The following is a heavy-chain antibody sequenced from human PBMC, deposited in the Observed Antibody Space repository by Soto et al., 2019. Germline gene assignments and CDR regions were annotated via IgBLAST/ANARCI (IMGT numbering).Heavy chain of an antibody. CDR2: ISGSGAGT. CDR1: GFTFSSYA. J-gene: IGHJ4*02. D-gene: IGHD1-1*01. Sequence: VQLVESGGGLVKPGGSLRLSCAASGFTFSSYAMSWVRQAPGKGLEWVSGISGSGAGTYYADSVKGRFTISRDNSKNMLYLEMSSLRAEDTAVYYCAPTEDNWGQGTLVTVSS. CDR3: APTEDN. V-gene: IGHV3-23*04.